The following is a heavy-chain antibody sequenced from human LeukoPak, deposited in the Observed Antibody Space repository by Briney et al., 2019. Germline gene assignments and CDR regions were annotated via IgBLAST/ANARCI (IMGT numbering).Heavy chain of an antibody. Sequence: ASVKVSCKASGYTFTSYGISWVRQAPGQGLEWMGIINPSGGSTSYAQKFQGRVTMTRDTSTSTVYMELSSLRSEDTAVYYCARENPERGYSGYDNYYYYMDVWGKGTTVTVS. J-gene: IGHJ6*03. CDR2: INPSGGST. CDR1: GYTFTSYG. CDR3: ARENPERGYSGYDNYYYYMDV. D-gene: IGHD5-12*01. V-gene: IGHV1-46*01.